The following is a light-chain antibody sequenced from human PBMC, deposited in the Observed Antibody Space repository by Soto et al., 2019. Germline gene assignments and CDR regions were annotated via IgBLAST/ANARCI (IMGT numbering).Light chain of an antibody. CDR2: KAS. Sequence: DVVMTQSPLSLPVTLGQSASISCRSSQSVVYSRDEIAYLSWFQQRPGQSPRRLIYKASKRDSGVPDRFSGSGSGTDFTLTISRVEAEDVGVYSCMQGTHWPPTFGRWTKVEFK. V-gene: IGKV2-30*01. CDR1: QSVVYSRDEIAY. CDR3: MQGTHWPPT. J-gene: IGKJ1*01.